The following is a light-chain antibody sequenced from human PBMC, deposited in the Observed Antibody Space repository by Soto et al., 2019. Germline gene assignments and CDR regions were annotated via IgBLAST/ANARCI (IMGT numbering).Light chain of an antibody. V-gene: IGLV2-11*01. Sequence: QSALTQPRSVSGSPGQSVTISCTGTSSDIGLYNYVSLFQQDPGKVHKLMIFDVSRRPSGVPDRFSGSKSGNTASLTISGLQAEDAADYYCCSYAGRYAYVFGTGTKVTVL. CDR3: CSYAGRYAYV. J-gene: IGLJ1*01. CDR1: SSDIGLYNY. CDR2: DVS.